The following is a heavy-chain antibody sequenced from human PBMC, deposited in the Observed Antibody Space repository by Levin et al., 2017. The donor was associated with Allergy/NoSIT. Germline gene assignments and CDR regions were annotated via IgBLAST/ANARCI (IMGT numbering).Heavy chain of an antibody. CDR2: IYYSGST. J-gene: IGHJ6*02. D-gene: IGHD7-27*01. V-gene: IGHV4-59*01. Sequence: SETLSLTCTVSGGSISGYYWSWIRQPPGKGLAWIGYIYYSGSTKYNPSLKSRVTISVDTSKNQFSLKLSSVTAADTAVYYCARDRTITTTGETYYYGMDVWGQGTTVTVSS. CDR1: GGSISGYY. CDR3: ARDRTITTTGETYYYGMDV.